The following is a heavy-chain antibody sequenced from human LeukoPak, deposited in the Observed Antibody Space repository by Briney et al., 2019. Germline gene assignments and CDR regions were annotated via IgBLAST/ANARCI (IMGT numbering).Heavy chain of an antibody. D-gene: IGHD3-22*01. CDR2: INHSGST. Sequence: NPSETLSLTCAVYGGSFSGYYWSWIRQSPGKGLEWIGEINHSGSTNYNPSLKSRVTISVDTSKNQFSLKLSSVTAADTAVYYCARGPWYYYHSPPSWFDLWGRGTLVTASS. CDR3: ARGPWYYYHSPPSWFDL. CDR1: GGSFSGYY. V-gene: IGHV4-34*01. J-gene: IGHJ2*01.